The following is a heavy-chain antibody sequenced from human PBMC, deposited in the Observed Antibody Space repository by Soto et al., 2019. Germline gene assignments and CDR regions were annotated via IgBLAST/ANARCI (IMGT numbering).Heavy chain of an antibody. CDR3: ARADYEILTGSYAMDV. D-gene: IGHD3-9*01. CDR2: VSTNGAT. V-gene: IGHV4-4*07. Sequence: SETLSLTCAVSDDFISSYYWNWIRQPAGKGLEWIGRVSTNGATNYNPSLESRVAMSVDTSKNQFSLKLTSVTAADTAVYFCARADYEILTGSYAMDVWGQGTTVTVSS. J-gene: IGHJ6*02. CDR1: DDFISSYY.